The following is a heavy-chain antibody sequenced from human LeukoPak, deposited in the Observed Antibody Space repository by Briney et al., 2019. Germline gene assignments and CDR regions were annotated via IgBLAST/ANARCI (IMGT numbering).Heavy chain of an antibody. J-gene: IGHJ4*02. Sequence: GGSLRLSCAASGFTFSSYAMSWVRQAPGKGLEWVSAISGSGGSTYYADSVKGRFTISRDNSKNTLYLQMNSLRAEDTAVYYCAKGPARGTTRYYFDYWGQGTLVTVSS. CDR3: AKGPARGTTRYYFDY. CDR2: ISGSGGST. V-gene: IGHV3-23*01. CDR1: GFTFSSYA. D-gene: IGHD4-17*01.